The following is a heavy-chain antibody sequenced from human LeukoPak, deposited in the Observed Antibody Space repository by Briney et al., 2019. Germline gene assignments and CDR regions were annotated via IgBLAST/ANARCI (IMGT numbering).Heavy chain of an antibody. J-gene: IGHJ4*02. CDR1: GGSISSTNYY. CDR2: IYYSGRT. V-gene: IGHV4-39*07. Sequence: SETLSLTCIVSGGSISSTNYYWGWIRQPPGKGLECIGSIYYSGRTYYKPSLKSRVTISVDTSKNQFSLKLSSVTAADTAVYYCAGDFWSGYFRDWGQGTLVTVSS. D-gene: IGHD3-3*01. CDR3: AGDFWSGYFRD.